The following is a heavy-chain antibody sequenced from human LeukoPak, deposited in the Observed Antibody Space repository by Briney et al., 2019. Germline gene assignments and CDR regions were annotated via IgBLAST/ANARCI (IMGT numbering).Heavy chain of an antibody. Sequence: PGGSLRLSCAASGFTFSSYWMHWVRQAPGKGLVWVSRINCDGSSTSYADSVKGRFTISRDNAKNTLYLQMNSLRAEDTAVYYCARAVRGYCSGGSCYALDYWGQGTLVTVSS. CDR2: INCDGSST. V-gene: IGHV3-74*01. D-gene: IGHD2-15*01. J-gene: IGHJ4*02. CDR1: GFTFSSYW. CDR3: ARAVRGYCSGGSCYALDY.